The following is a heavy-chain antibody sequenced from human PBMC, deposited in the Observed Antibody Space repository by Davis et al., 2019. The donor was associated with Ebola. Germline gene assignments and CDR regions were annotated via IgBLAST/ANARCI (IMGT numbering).Heavy chain of an antibody. CDR1: GGSFSGYY. D-gene: IGHD5-18*01. V-gene: IGHV4-34*01. Sequence: SETLSLTCAVHGGSFSGYYWSWIRQPPGKGLEWIGEINHSGSTNYNPSLKSRVTISVDTSKNQFSLKLRSVTAADTAVYYCARGPTWIQLWLRAFDIWGQGTMVTVSS. CDR2: INHSGST. J-gene: IGHJ3*02. CDR3: ARGPTWIQLWLRAFDI.